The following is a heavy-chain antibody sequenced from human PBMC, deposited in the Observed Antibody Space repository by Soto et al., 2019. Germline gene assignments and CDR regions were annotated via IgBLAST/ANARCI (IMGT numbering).Heavy chain of an antibody. CDR3: ARRIRVLRFLEWYFDY. D-gene: IGHD3-3*01. Sequence: EVQLVQSGAEVKKPGATVKISCKVSGYTFTDYYMHWVQQAPGKGLEWMGLVDPEDGETIYAEEFQGRVTITADTSTDTAYMELSSLRSEDTAVYYCARRIRVLRFLEWYFDYWGQGTLVTVSS. J-gene: IGHJ4*02. CDR1: GYTFTDYY. CDR2: VDPEDGET. V-gene: IGHV1-69-2*01.